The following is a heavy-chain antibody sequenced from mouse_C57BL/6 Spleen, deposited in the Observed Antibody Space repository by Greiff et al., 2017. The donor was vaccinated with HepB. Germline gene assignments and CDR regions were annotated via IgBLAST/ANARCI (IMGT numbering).Heavy chain of an antibody. D-gene: IGHD2-2*01. CDR1: GYAFSSYW. Sequence: QVQLQQSGAELVKPGASVKISCKASGYAFSSYWMNWVKQRPAKGLEWIGQIYPGDGDTNYNGKFKGKATLTADKSSSTAYMQLSSLTSEDSAVYFCARGGYGYDRIFDYWGQGTTLTVSS. J-gene: IGHJ2*01. CDR3: ARGGYGYDRIFDY. CDR2: IYPGDGDT. V-gene: IGHV1-80*01.